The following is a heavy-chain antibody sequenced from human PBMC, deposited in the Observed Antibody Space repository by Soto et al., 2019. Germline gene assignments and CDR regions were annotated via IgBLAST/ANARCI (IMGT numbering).Heavy chain of an antibody. V-gene: IGHV3-21*01. D-gene: IGHD3-10*01. J-gene: IGHJ4*02. CDR1: GFPFGTYS. CDR3: ARGVGQFGRFDL. Sequence: EVQLVESGGGLVKPGGSLRLSCAVSGFPFGTYSMNWLRQAPGEGLEWVSSISRSSTYIYYADSVRGRFAISRDNAKNSLYLQMNSLRADDTAVYYRARGVGQFGRFDLWGQGTLVTVSS. CDR2: ISRSSTYI.